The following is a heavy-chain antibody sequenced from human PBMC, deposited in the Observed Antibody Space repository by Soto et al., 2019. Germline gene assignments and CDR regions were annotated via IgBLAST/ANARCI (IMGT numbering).Heavy chain of an antibody. V-gene: IGHV4-31*03. CDR3: ARVAYDSSGYSPRGNWFDP. J-gene: IGHJ5*02. CDR1: GGSISSGGYY. CDR2: IYYSGST. Sequence: TLCLTGTVSGGSISSGGYYWSWIRQHPGKGLEWIGYIYYSGSTYYNPSLKSRVTISVDTSKNQFSLKLSSVTAADTAVYYCARVAYDSSGYSPRGNWFDPWGQGTLVTSPQ. D-gene: IGHD3-22*01.